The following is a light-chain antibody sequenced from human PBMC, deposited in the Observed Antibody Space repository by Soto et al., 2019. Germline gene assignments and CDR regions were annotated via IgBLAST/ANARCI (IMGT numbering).Light chain of an antibody. V-gene: IGKV3-20*01. Sequence: EIVLTQSPGTLSLSPGERATLSCRASQSVSSSYLAWYQQKPGQAPRLLIYGASSRATGIPDRFSGSGSGTDFTITISRLEPEDFAVYYCQQYCSSPHTFGQGTKLEIK. J-gene: IGKJ2*01. CDR3: QQYCSSPHT. CDR1: QSVSSSY. CDR2: GAS.